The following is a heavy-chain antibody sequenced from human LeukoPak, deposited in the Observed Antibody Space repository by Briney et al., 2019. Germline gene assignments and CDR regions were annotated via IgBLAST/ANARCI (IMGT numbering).Heavy chain of an antibody. D-gene: IGHD3-3*01. Sequence: PSETLSLTCTVSGGSISSYYWSWIRQSPGKGLEWIGYVYTSGTTNYNPSLKSRVTISGDTSKNQFSLKLSSVTAADTAVYYCASTRSAYHSGFYYYMDVWGKGTTVTVSS. CDR1: GGSISSYY. J-gene: IGHJ6*03. CDR2: VYTSGTT. CDR3: ASTRSAYHSGFYYYMDV. V-gene: IGHV4-4*09.